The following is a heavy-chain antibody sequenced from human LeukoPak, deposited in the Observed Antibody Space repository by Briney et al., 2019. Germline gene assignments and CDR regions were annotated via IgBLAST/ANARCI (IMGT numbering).Heavy chain of an antibody. CDR2: ISAYNGNT. D-gene: IGHD3-22*01. CDR1: GYTFTSYG. Sequence: ASVKVSCKASGYTFTSYGISWVRQAPGQGLECMGWISAYNGNTNYAQKLQGRVTMTTDTSTSTAYMELRSLRSDDTAVCYCARDWGYYDSSGPLGYYYGMDVWGQGTTVTVSS. V-gene: IGHV1-18*01. J-gene: IGHJ6*02. CDR3: ARDWGYYDSSGPLGYYYGMDV.